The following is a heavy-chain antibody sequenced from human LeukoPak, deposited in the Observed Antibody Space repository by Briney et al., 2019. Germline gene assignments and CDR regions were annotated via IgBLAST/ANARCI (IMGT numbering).Heavy chain of an antibody. V-gene: IGHV3-30*03. CDR2: ISYDGSNK. J-gene: IGHJ3*02. Sequence: GGSLRLSCAASGFTFSNYGMHWVRQAPGKGLEWVAVISYDGSNKYYADSVKGRFTISRDNSKNTLYLQMNSLRAEDTAVYYCARDGDSSGWYGAFDIWGQGTMVTVSS. CDR3: ARDGDSSGWYGAFDI. D-gene: IGHD6-19*01. CDR1: GFTFSNYG.